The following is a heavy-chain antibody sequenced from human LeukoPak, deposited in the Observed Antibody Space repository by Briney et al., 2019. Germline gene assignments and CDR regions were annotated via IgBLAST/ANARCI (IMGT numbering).Heavy chain of an antibody. CDR3: AKDGGEYYDILTGYYPRLYYMDV. CDR1: GFTFSSYG. V-gene: IGHV3-23*01. J-gene: IGHJ6*03. D-gene: IGHD3-9*01. Sequence: QSGGSLRLSCAASGFTFSSYGMSWVRQAPGKGLEWVSAISGSGGSTYYADSVKGRFTISRDNSKNTLYLQMNSPRAEDTAVYYCAKDGGEYYDILTGYYPRLYYMDVWGKGTTVTISS. CDR2: ISGSGGST.